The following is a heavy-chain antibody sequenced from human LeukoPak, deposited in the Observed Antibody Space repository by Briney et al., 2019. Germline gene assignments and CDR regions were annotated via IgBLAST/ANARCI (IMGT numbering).Heavy chain of an antibody. D-gene: IGHD2-2*01. CDR1: GFTFSSYA. Sequence: GRSLRLSCAASGFTFSSYAMHWVRQAPGKGPEWVAVISYDGSNKYYADSVKGRFTISRDNSKNTLYLQMNSLRAEDTAVYYCARDPGYQPKVPVYWGQGTLVTVSS. J-gene: IGHJ4*02. CDR3: ARDPGYQPKVPVY. V-gene: IGHV3-30*04. CDR2: ISYDGSNK.